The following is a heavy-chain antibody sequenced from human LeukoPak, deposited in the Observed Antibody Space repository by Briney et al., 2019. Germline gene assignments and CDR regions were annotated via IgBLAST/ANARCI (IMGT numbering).Heavy chain of an antibody. J-gene: IGHJ3*02. CDR1: GFTFSSYA. V-gene: IGHV3-23*01. D-gene: IGHD3-16*01. CDR3: AKDFVTYHLCAFDI. Sequence: PGGSLRLSCAASGFTFSSYAMSWVRQAPGKGLEWVSAISGSCGSTYYADSVRGRFTISRDNSKNTLYLQMNRLRAEDTAVYYCAKDFVTYHLCAFDIWGQGTMVTVSS. CDR2: ISGSCGST.